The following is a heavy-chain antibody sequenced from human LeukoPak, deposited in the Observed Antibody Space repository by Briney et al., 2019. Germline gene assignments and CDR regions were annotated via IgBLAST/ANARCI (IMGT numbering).Heavy chain of an antibody. J-gene: IGHJ4*02. V-gene: IGHV1-69*04. D-gene: IGHD5-12*01. CDR2: IIPILGIA. Sequence: ASVKVSCKASGGTFSSYAISWVRQAPGQGLEWMGRIIPILGIANYAQKFQGRVTITADKSTSTAYMELSSLRSEDTAVYYCARASLLRGGYDISDWGQGTLVTVSS. CDR1: GGTFSSYA. CDR3: ARASLLRGGYDISD.